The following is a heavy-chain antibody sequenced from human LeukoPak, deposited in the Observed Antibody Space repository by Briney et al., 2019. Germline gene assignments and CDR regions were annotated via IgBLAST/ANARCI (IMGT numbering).Heavy chain of an antibody. V-gene: IGHV3-23*01. CDR3: AKVPIPSSGYSFYFDY. CDR2: ISGSGGST. Sequence: PGGSLRLSCAASGFTFSSYAMSWVRQAPGKGLEWVSAISGSGGSTYYADSVKGRFTISRDNSKNTLYLQINSLRAEDTAVYYCAKVPIPSSGYSFYFDYWGQGTLVTVSS. J-gene: IGHJ4*02. CDR1: GFTFSSYA. D-gene: IGHD3-22*01.